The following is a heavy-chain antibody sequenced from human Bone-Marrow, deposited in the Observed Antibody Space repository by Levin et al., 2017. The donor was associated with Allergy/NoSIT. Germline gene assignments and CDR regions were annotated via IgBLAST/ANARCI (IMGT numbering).Heavy chain of an antibody. D-gene: IGHD6-19*01. Sequence: SGPTLVKPTQTLTLTCTFSGFSLSTYGVGVGWIRQPPGKALEWLALIFWDDDKRYSPSLESRLTITKDTSKNQVVLTMTNMDPMDTATYSCARSKWYSSAWSYYFDSWGQGTLVTVSS. J-gene: IGHJ4*02. CDR1: GFSLSTYGVG. CDR2: IFWDDDK. CDR3: ARSKWYSSAWSYYFDS. V-gene: IGHV2-5*02.